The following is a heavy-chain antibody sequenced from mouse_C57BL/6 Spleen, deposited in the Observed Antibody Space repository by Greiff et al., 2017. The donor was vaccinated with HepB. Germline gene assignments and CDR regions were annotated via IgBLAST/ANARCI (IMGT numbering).Heavy chain of an antibody. V-gene: IGHV5-15*01. CDR1: GFTFSDYG. Sequence: EVKLMESGGGLVQPGGSLKLSCAASGFTFSDYGMAWVRQAPRKGPEWVAFISNLAYSIYYADTVTGRFTISRENAKNTLYLEMSSLRSEDTAMYYCARSYDYDDEGAFAYWGQGTLVTVSA. D-gene: IGHD2-4*01. CDR3: ARSYDYDDEGAFAY. J-gene: IGHJ3*01. CDR2: ISNLAYSI.